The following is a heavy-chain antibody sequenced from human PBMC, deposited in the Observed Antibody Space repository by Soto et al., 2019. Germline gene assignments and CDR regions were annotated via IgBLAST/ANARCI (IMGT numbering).Heavy chain of an antibody. V-gene: IGHV3-48*03. Sequence: GGSLRLSCAASGFTFSSYEMNWVRQAPGKGLEWVSYISSSGSTIYYADSVRGRFTISRDNAKNSLYLQMNSLRAEDTAVYYCAREAVVPAAIRTNWFDPWGQGTLVTVS. CDR3: AREAVVPAAIRTNWFDP. CDR2: ISSSGSTI. D-gene: IGHD2-2*02. J-gene: IGHJ5*02. CDR1: GFTFSSYE.